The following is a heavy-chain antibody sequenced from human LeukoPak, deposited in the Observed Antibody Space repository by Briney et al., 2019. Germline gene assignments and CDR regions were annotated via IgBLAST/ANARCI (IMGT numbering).Heavy chain of an antibody. CDR2: ISSSSSYI. CDR1: GFTFSSYS. V-gene: IGHV3-21*04. CDR3: AKEGGSGDYMDV. Sequence: GALRLSCAASGFTFSSYSMNWVRQAAGKGLEWVSSISSSSSYIYYADSVKGRFTISRDNAKNSLYLQMNSLRAEDTAVYYCAKEGGSGDYMDVWGKGTTVTISS. J-gene: IGHJ6*03. D-gene: IGHD3-10*01.